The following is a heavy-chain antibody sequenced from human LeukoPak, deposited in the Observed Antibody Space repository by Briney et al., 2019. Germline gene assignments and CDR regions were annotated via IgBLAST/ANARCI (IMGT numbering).Heavy chain of an antibody. D-gene: IGHD6-19*01. V-gene: IGHV3-21*01. J-gene: IGHJ4*02. Sequence: GGSLRLSCAASGFTFSSYSMNWVRQAPGKRVEWVSSISSSSSYIYYADSVKGRFTISRDNAKNSLYLQMNSLRAEDTAVYYCARVDYSSGWYGFDYWGQGTLVTVSS. CDR1: GFTFSSYS. CDR3: ARVDYSSGWYGFDY. CDR2: ISSSSSYI.